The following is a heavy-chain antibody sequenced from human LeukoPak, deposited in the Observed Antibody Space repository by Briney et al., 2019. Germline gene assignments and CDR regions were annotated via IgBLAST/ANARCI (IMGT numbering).Heavy chain of an antibody. J-gene: IGHJ3*02. V-gene: IGHV3-30-3*01. CDR3: ARDPAAMGAFDI. D-gene: IGHD2-2*01. CDR1: GFTFSSYA. Sequence: GGSLRLSCAASGFTFSSYAMHWVRQAPGKGLEWVAVISYDGSNKYYADSVKGRFTISRDNSKNTLYLQMNSLRAEDTAVYYCARDPAAMGAFDIWGQGPMVTVSS. CDR2: ISYDGSNK.